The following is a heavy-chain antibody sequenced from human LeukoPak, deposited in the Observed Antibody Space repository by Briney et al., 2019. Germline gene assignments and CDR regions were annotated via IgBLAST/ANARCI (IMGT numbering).Heavy chain of an antibody. D-gene: IGHD3-10*01. Sequence: SDTLSLTCTVSGGSISSGDYYWSWIRQPPAKGLEWIGYIYYSGSTYYNPSPKSRVTISVDTSKIQFSLKLSSVTAADTAVYYCARVLLWFGGHFDYWGQGTLVTVCS. CDR3: ARVLLWFGGHFDY. CDR2: IYYSGST. CDR1: GGSISSGDYY. V-gene: IGHV4-30-4*02. J-gene: IGHJ4*02.